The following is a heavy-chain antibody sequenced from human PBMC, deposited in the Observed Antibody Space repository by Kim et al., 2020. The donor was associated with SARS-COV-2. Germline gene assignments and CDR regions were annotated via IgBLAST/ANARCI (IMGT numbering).Heavy chain of an antibody. J-gene: IGHJ3*02. D-gene: IGHD3-22*01. Sequence: YADSVKGRFSVSRDNAKNSRYLQRNSLRAEDTAIYYCAREAVVTPDAFDIWGQGTMVTVSS. V-gene: IGHV3-11*06. CDR3: AREAVVTPDAFDI.